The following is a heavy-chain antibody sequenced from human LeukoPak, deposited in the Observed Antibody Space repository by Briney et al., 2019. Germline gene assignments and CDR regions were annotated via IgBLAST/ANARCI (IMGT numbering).Heavy chain of an antibody. CDR2: ISSSSSYI. CDR3: ARDPRRYCSSTSCYPDAFDI. J-gene: IGHJ3*02. V-gene: IGHV3-21*01. D-gene: IGHD2-2*01. CDR1: GFTFSSYS. Sequence: GGSLRLSCAASGFTFSSYSMNWVRQAPGKGLEWVSSISSSSSYIYYADSVKGRFTISRDNAKNSLYLQMNSLRAEDTAVYYCARDPRRYCSSTSCYPDAFDIWGQGTMVTVSS.